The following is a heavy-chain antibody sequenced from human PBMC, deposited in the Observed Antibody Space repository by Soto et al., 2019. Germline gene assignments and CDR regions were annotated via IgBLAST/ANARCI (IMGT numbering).Heavy chain of an antibody. CDR1: GFTFSSYW. D-gene: IGHD3-9*01. V-gene: IGHV3-7*01. CDR2: IKQDGSEK. Sequence: PGRSLRLSCAASGFTFSSYWMSWVRQAPGKGLEWVANIKQDGSEKYYVDSVKGRFTISRDNAKNSLYLQMNSLRAEDTAVYYCARAGYYDILTGYYFFDYWGQGTLVTVS. CDR3: ARAGYYDILTGYYFFDY. J-gene: IGHJ4*02.